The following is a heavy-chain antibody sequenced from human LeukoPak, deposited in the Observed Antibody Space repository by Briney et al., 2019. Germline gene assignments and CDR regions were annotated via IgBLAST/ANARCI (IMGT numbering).Heavy chain of an antibody. J-gene: IGHJ4*02. CDR3: ARGLPTYDSSGYQGMYFDY. CDR2: IYTSGST. V-gene: IGHV4-4*07. D-gene: IGHD3-22*01. CDR1: GGSISSYY. Sequence: SETLSLTCTVSGGSISSYYWSWIRQPAGKGLEWIGRIYTSGSTNYNPSLKSRVTMSVDTSKNQFSLKLSSVTAADTAVYYCARGLPTYDSSGYQGMYFDYWGQGTLVTVSS.